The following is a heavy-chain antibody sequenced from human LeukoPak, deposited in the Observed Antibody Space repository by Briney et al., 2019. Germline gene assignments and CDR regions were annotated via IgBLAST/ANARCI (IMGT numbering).Heavy chain of an antibody. CDR1: GYTLTELS. D-gene: IGHD2-2*01. V-gene: IGHV1-24*01. CDR2: FDPEDGET. Sequence: ASVKVSCKVSGYTLTELSMHWVRQAPGKGLEWIGGFDPEDGETIYAQKFQGRVTMTEDTPIDTAYMELSSLRSEDTAVYYCATRSGYCSSTSCYAPTYYYCGMDVWGQGTTVTVSS. J-gene: IGHJ6*02. CDR3: ATRSGYCSSTSCYAPTYYYCGMDV.